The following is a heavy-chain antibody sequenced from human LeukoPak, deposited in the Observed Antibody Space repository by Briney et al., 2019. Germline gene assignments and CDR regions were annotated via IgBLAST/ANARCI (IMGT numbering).Heavy chain of an antibody. CDR3: ASGLTRGSSFDY. CDR1: GFTFSSYA. CDR2: ISGSGGST. J-gene: IGHJ4*02. Sequence: GGSLRLSCAASGFTFSSYAMSWVRQAPGKGLEWVSAISGSGGSTYYADSVKGRFTISRDNSKNTLYLQMNSLRAEDTAVYYCASGLTRGSSFDYWGQXTLVTVSS. V-gene: IGHV3-23*01. D-gene: IGHD5-12*01.